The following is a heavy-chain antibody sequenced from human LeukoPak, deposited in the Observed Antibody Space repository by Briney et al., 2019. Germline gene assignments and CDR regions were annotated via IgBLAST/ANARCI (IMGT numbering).Heavy chain of an antibody. Sequence: SETLSLTCTVSGGSISSYYWSWVRQPPGKGLEWIGYIYYSGSTNYNPSLKSRVTISVDTSKNQFSLKLSSVTAADTAVYYCAAITMIDWFDPWGQGTLVTVSS. CDR3: AAITMIDWFDP. D-gene: IGHD3-22*01. V-gene: IGHV4-59*01. CDR1: GGSISSYY. CDR2: IYYSGST. J-gene: IGHJ5*02.